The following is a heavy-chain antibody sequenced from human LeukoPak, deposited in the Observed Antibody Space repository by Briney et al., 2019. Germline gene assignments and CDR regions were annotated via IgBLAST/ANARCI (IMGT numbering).Heavy chain of an antibody. D-gene: IGHD3-22*01. Sequence: GGSLRLSCAASGFTFSSYAMTWVRQAPGKGLEWVSTISGSGGNTYYADSVKGRFTISRDNSMNTLYLQMNSLRAEDTAVYYCAKSRGYYYDSSGYPNYFHYWGQGTLVTVSS. CDR3: AKSRGYYYDSSGYPNYFHY. V-gene: IGHV3-23*01. CDR1: GFTFSSYA. J-gene: IGHJ4*02. CDR2: ISGSGGNT.